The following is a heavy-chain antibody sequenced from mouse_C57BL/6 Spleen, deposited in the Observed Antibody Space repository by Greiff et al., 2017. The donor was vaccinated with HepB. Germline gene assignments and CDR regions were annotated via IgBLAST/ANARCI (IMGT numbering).Heavy chain of an antibody. J-gene: IGHJ4*01. CDR1: GFSLTSHG. D-gene: IGHD2-2*01. CDR2: ILGGGST. V-gene: IGHV2-9*01. Sequence: QVQLQQSGPGLVAPSQSLSITCSVSGFSLTSHGIAWVRQPPGKGLELLGAILGGGSTNYTSALMSRLSISKDNTKSQVFLKMNSLQSDDTAVYYCAKHEGGYPRGAMDYWGQETSVTVSS. CDR3: AKHEGGYPRGAMDY.